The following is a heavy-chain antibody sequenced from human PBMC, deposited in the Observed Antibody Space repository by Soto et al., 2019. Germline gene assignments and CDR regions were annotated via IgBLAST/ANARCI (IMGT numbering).Heavy chain of an antibody. V-gene: IGHV4-39*01. CDR2: ITNNGGT. CDR3: ASRYAPSEFDH. D-gene: IGHD2-2*01. J-gene: IGHJ4*02. CDR1: GDSIRRSSYN. Sequence: SETHPLTSRVSGDSIRRSSYNWGWIRQSPGEGLEWIASITNNGGTQYNPSLKSRVTIFVDTSKNEFSLKVTSVTAADTGVYFCASRYAPSEFDHWGQGSLVTVSS.